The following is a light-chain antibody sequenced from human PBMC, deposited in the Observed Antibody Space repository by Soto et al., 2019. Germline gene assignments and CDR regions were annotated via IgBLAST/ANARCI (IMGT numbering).Light chain of an antibody. Sequence: EIVLTQSPGTLSLSPGERATLSCRASQSVSSNYFAWYQQKPGQAPRLLIYGASNRATGIPDRFSGSGSGTDFTLTISRLEPEDFAVYYCQQYGNSPPYTFGQGTKLEIK. V-gene: IGKV3-20*01. CDR3: QQYGNSPPYT. J-gene: IGKJ2*01. CDR1: QSVSSNY. CDR2: GAS.